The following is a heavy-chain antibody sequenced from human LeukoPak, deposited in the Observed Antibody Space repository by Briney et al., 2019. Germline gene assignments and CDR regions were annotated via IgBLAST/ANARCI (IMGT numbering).Heavy chain of an antibody. D-gene: IGHD1-26*01. V-gene: IGHV1-2*02. CDR3: AGEGVGATTGGWFDP. J-gene: IGHJ5*02. Sequence: ASVKVSCKASGYTFTGYYMHWVRQAPGQGLEWMGWINPNSGGTNYAQKFQGRVTMTRDTSISTAYMELSRLRSDDTAVYYCAGEGVGATTGGWFDPWGQGTLVTVSS. CDR1: GYTFTGYY. CDR2: INPNSGGT.